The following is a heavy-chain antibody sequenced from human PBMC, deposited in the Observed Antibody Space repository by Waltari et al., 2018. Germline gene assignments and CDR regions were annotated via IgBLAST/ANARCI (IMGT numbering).Heavy chain of an antibody. CDR2: IFSGCRT. J-gene: IGHJ5*02. D-gene: IGHD3-3*01. V-gene: IGHV3-53*01. Sequence: EVQLVESGGGLIQPGGSLRLSCAASGFTVSSNYMSWVRQAPGKGLDWVPVIFSGCRTYYADSVQGRFTISRDNSKNTLYLPMNSLRAEDTAVYYCARVRYAWNFDFWSGAYNWFDPWGQGTLVTVSS. CDR3: ARVRYAWNFDFWSGAYNWFDP. CDR1: GFTVSSNY.